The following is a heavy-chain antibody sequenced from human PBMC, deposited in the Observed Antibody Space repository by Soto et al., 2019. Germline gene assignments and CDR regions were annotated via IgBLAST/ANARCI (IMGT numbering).Heavy chain of an antibody. CDR1: GGTFSSYA. V-gene: IGHV1-69*01. CDR2: IIPIFGTA. Sequence: QVQLVQSGAEVKKPGSSVKVSCKASGGTFSSYAISWVRQAPGQGLEWMGGIIPIFGTANYAQKFQGRVTIISDESTSTVDMELSSLRSEDTAVYYCAIDSVDYCSVGSCYSPYWGRGTLVTVS. CDR3: AIDSVDYCSVGSCYSPY. D-gene: IGHD2-15*01. J-gene: IGHJ4*02.